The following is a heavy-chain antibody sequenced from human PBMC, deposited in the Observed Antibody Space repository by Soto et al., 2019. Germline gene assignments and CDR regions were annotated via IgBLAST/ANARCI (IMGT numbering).Heavy chain of an antibody. D-gene: IGHD3-10*01. Sequence: PGGSLTLSCAASGFSFESYWMDRVRQAPGKGLEWVANINPDGSGEYYLDSVKGRFTISRDNAKNSVYLQMNSLVGDDTAVYYCARENWFFDYWGQGTPVTVSS. CDR1: GFSFESYW. J-gene: IGHJ4*02. CDR2: INPDGSGE. V-gene: IGHV3-7*01. CDR3: ARENWFFDY.